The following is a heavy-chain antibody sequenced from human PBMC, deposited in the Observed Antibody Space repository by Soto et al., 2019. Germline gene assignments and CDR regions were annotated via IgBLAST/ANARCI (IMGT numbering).Heavy chain of an antibody. J-gene: IGHJ6*02. CDR1: GFTFSSYG. V-gene: IGHV3-30*18. Sequence: GGSLRLSCAASGFTFSSYGMHWVRQAPGKGLEWVAVISYDGSNKYYADSVKGRFTISRDNSKNTLYLQMNSLRAEDTAVYYCAKVGPCSSSWYGNGEDYYYGMDVWGQGTTVTVSS. CDR3: AKVGPCSSSWYGNGEDYYYGMDV. D-gene: IGHD6-13*01. CDR2: ISYDGSNK.